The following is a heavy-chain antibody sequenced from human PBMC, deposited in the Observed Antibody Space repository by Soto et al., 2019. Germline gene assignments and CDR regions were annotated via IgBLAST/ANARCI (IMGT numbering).Heavy chain of an antibody. V-gene: IGHV3-30*18. D-gene: IGHD5-12*01. CDR1: GFTFSSYG. Sequence: QVQLVESGGGVVQPGRSLRLSCAASGFTFSSYGMHWVRQAPGKGLEWVAVISYDGSNKYYADSVKGRFTISRDNPKNTLYLQMNSLRAEDTAVYYCAKDHQRWLQLLRVLVDLWGRGTLVTVSS. CDR2: ISYDGSNK. CDR3: AKDHQRWLQLLRVLVDL. J-gene: IGHJ2*01.